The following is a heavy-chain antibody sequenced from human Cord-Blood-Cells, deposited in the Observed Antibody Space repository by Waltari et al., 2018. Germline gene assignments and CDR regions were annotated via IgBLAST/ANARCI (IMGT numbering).Heavy chain of an antibody. CDR2: TYYSGST. Sequence: QLHLQESGPGLVKPSETLSLTCTVSGGSLSSSSYYWGWIRHPPGTGLEWIGSTYYSGSTYYNPSLKSRVTISVDTSKNQFSLKLSSVTAADTAVYYCARRRSSSWYMGYYFDYWGQGTLVTVSS. CDR3: ARRRSSSWYMGYYFDY. CDR1: GGSLSSSSYY. V-gene: IGHV4-39*01. D-gene: IGHD6-13*01. J-gene: IGHJ4*02.